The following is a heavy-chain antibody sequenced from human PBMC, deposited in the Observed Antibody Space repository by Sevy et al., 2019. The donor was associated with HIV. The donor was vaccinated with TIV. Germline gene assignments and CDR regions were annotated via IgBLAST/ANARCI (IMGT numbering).Heavy chain of an antibody. CDR2: ISSSGSTI. CDR3: ARHFSGSGWTYAFDI. Sequence: GGSLRLSCAASGFTFSDYYMSWIRQAPGKGLEWVSYISSSGSTIYYADSVKGRFTISRDNAKNSLYLQMNSLRAEDTAVYYSARHFSGSGWTYAFDIWGQGTMVTVSS. V-gene: IGHV3-11*01. CDR1: GFTFSDYY. J-gene: IGHJ3*02. D-gene: IGHD6-19*01.